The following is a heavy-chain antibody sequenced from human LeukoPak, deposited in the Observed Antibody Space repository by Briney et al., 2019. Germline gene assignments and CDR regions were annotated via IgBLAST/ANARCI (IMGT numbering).Heavy chain of an antibody. D-gene: IGHD6-19*01. CDR3: ARAEEAAGFYYCYGMDV. Sequence: GASVKVPCKASGGTFSSYASSWGRQAPGQGLEWMGSSIPILGVANYAQKFQGRVKIPADKSPGTASMELSSLRSEDTAVYYCARAEEAAGFYYCYGMDVWGQGTTVTVS. J-gene: IGHJ6*02. V-gene: IGHV1-69*04. CDR2: SIPILGVA. CDR1: GGTFSSYA.